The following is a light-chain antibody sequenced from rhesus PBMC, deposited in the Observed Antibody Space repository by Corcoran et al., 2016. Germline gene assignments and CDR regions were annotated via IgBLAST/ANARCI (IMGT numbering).Light chain of an antibody. CDR1: QGISNW. V-gene: IGKV1-33*02. Sequence: DIQMTQSPSSLSASVGDRVTITCQASQGISNWLAWYQQKPGKAPKLLIYAASSLQSGVPSRVSGSGSGTDFTLTISRLQPEDFATYYCQQHNSHPPSFGQGTKVEIK. CDR3: QQHNSHPPS. CDR2: AAS. J-gene: IGKJ2*01.